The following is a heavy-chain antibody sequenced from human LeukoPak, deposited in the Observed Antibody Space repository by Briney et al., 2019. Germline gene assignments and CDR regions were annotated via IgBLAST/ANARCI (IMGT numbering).Heavy chain of an antibody. Sequence: PGGSLRLSCAASGFTFSSYGMHWVRQAPGKGLEWVAFIRYDGSNKYYADSVKGRFTISRDNSKNTLYLQMNSLRAEDTAVYYCARELGNLGEVYFDYWGQGTLVTVSS. CDR2: IRYDGSNK. D-gene: IGHD3-16*01. J-gene: IGHJ4*02. CDR3: ARELGNLGEVYFDY. CDR1: GFTFSSYG. V-gene: IGHV3-30*02.